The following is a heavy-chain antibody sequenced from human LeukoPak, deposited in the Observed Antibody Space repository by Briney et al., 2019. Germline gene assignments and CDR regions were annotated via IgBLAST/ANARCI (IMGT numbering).Heavy chain of an antibody. CDR2: INQEGSEI. CDR1: GFSLSRYW. Sequence: HPGGSLRLSCAASGFSLSRYWMSWIRQAPGKGLEWVANINQEGSEIYYVDSVKGRLTISRDNAKNSLYLQMDSLTAEDTAVYYCARVLLAVPAGSNFDYWGQGTLVTVSS. CDR3: ARVLLAVPAGSNFDY. J-gene: IGHJ4*02. D-gene: IGHD2-2*01. V-gene: IGHV3-7*01.